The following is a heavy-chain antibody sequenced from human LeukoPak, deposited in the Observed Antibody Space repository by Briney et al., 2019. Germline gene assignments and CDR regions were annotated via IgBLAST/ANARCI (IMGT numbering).Heavy chain of an antibody. D-gene: IGHD3-22*01. CDR1: GGSISSSSYY. V-gene: IGHV4-39*02. CDR2: IYYSGST. J-gene: IGHJ4*02. CDR3: AREGDYYDSSGYYSIFDY. Sequence: PSETLSLTCTVSGGSISSSSYYWGWIRQPPGKGLEWIGSIYYSGSTYYNPSLKSRVTISVDTSKNQFSLKLSSVTAADTAVYYCAREGDYYDSSGYYSIFDYWGQGTLVTVSS.